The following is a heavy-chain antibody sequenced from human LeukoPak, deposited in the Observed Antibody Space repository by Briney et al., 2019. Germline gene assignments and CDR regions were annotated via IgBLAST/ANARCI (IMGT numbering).Heavy chain of an antibody. CDR3: GRGVPVAGTSSHWFDP. J-gene: IGHJ5*02. D-gene: IGHD6-19*01. CDR1: GGSINSYY. Sequence: PSETLSLTCTVSGGSINSYYWSWIRQPPGKGLEWIGYIYYSGTTNYNPSLKSRVTISVDTSKNQFSLNLTSVTAADTAVYYCGRGVPVAGTSSHWFDPWGQGTLVTVSS. CDR2: IYYSGTT. V-gene: IGHV4-59*01.